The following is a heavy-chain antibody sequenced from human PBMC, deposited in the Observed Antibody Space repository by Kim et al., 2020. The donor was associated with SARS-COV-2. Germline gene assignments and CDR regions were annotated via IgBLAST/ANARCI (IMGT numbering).Heavy chain of an antibody. J-gene: IGHJ4*02. CDR3: ARDPTYYYDSSGYYYFDY. D-gene: IGHD3-22*01. CDR2: INPSGGST. Sequence: ASVKVSCKASGYTFTSYYMHWVRQAPGQGLEWMGIINPSGGSTSYAQKFQGRVTMTRDTSTNTVYMELSSLRSEDTAVYYCARDPTYYYDSSGYYYFDYWGQGTLVTVSS. CDR1: GYTFTSYY. V-gene: IGHV1-46*01.